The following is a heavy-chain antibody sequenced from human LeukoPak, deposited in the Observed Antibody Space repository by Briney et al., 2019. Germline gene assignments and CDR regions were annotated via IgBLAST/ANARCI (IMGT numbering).Heavy chain of an antibody. J-gene: IGHJ5*02. Sequence: ASVKVSCKASGYTFTGYYMHWVRQAPGQGLEWMGWINPNSGGTNYAQKFQGRVTMTRDTSISTAYMGLSRLRSDDTAVYYCARDPNYYDSSGYNNWFDPWGQGTLVTVSS. CDR1: GYTFTGYY. CDR2: INPNSGGT. V-gene: IGHV1-2*02. CDR3: ARDPNYYDSSGYNNWFDP. D-gene: IGHD3-22*01.